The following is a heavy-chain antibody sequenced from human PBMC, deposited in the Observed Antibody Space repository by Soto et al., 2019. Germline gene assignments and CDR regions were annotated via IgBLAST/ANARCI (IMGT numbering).Heavy chain of an antibody. Sequence: EVQLLESGGGLVQPGGSLRLSCAASGFTFSSYAMSWVRQAPGKGLEWVSLISGTGGSTFYADSVKGRFTISRDNSKNAMCLRMNSLSAEDTAVYYCAKDGWVGGWESFFAYFSDMNVWGTGAAVTVS. CDR3: AKDGWVGGWESFFAYFSDMNV. CDR1: GFTFSSYA. CDR2: ISGTGGST. V-gene: IGHV3-23*01. J-gene: IGHJ6*03. D-gene: IGHD3-16*01.